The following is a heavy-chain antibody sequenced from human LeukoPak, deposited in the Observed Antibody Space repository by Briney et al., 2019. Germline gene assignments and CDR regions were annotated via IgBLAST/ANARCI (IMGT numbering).Heavy chain of an antibody. Sequence: GGSLRLSCAASGFTFSSYGMHWVRQAPGKGLEWVAVISYDGSNKYYADSVKGRFTISRDNSKNTLYLQMNSLRAEDTAVYYCAAHYGSGSYTVDYWGQGTPVTVSS. CDR3: AAHYGSGSYTVDY. CDR1: GFTFSSYG. J-gene: IGHJ4*02. D-gene: IGHD3-10*01. V-gene: IGHV3-30*03. CDR2: ISYDGSNK.